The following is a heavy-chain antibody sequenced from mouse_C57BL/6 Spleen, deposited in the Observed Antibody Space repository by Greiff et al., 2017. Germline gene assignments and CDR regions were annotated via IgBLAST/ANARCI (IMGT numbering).Heavy chain of an antibody. CDR1: GYTFTDYY. Sequence: VKLMESGPELVKPGASVKISCKASGYTFTDYYINWVKQRPGQGLEWIGWIFPGSGSTYYNEKFKGKATLTVDKSSSTAYMLLSSLTSEDSAVYFCARGGYYGSSYGGYFDVWGTGTTVTVSS. CDR3: ARGGYYGSSYGGYFDV. V-gene: IGHV1-75*01. J-gene: IGHJ1*03. CDR2: IFPGSGST. D-gene: IGHD1-1*01.